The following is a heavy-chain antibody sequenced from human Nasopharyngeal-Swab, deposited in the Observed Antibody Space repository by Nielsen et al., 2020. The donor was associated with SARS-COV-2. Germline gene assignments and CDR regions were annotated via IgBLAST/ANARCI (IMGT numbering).Heavy chain of an antibody. CDR1: GFTFSSYA. D-gene: IGHD6-13*01. J-gene: IGHJ4*02. CDR2: ISYDGSNK. V-gene: IGHV3-30-3*01. Sequence: GGSLRLSCAASGFTFSSYAMHWVRQAPGKGLEWVAVISYDGSNKYYADSVKGRFTISRDNSKNTLYLQMNSLRAEDTAVYYCAKDGYSSSWQTRLFDYWGQGTLVTVSS. CDR3: AKDGYSSSWQTRLFDY.